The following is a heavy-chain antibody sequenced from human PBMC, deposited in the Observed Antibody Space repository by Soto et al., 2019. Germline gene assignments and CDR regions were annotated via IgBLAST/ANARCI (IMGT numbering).Heavy chain of an antibody. CDR1: GFTFDDYA. V-gene: IGHV3-9*01. Sequence: EVQLVESGGGLVQPGRSLRLSCAASGFTFDDYAMHWVQQAPGKGLEWVSGISWNSGSIGYADSVKSRFTIARDNAKNSLYLQMNSLRAEDTALYYCAKAGFWSGYYSLVDYWGQGTLVTVSS. CDR2: ISWNSGSI. J-gene: IGHJ4*02. D-gene: IGHD3-3*01. CDR3: AKAGFWSGYYSLVDY.